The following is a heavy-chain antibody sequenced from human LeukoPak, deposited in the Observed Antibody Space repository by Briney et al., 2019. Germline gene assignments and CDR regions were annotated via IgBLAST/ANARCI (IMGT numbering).Heavy chain of an antibody. CDR1: GFTFSIYG. CDR3: VTTPRGAENY. Sequence: GGSLRLSCAASGFTFSIYGMSWVRQAPGGGLEWVSAMSGSGGSTYYADSVKGRFTISRDNSKNTLYLQMASLRAEDMAVYFCVTTPRGAENYWGQGTLVTVSS. J-gene: IGHJ4*02. D-gene: IGHD3-16*01. V-gene: IGHV3-23*01. CDR2: MSGSGGST.